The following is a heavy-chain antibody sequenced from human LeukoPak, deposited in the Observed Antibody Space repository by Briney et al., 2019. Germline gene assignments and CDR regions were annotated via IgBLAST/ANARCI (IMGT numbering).Heavy chain of an antibody. CDR1: GFTFSNAW. CDR3: ASRLEIPVAGIRVDYFDY. J-gene: IGHJ4*02. D-gene: IGHD6-19*01. V-gene: IGHV3-15*01. CDR2: IKSKADGGTT. Sequence: PGGSLRLSCAASGFTFSNAWMSWVRQAPGKGLEWVGRIKSKADGGTTDYAAPVKGRFTISRDDSKNTLYLQMNSLKTEDTAVYYCASRLEIPVAGIRVDYFDYWGQGTLVTDSS.